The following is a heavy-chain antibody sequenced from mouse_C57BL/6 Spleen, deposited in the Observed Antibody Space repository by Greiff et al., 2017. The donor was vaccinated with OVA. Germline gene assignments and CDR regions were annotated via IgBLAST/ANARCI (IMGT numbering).Heavy chain of an antibody. CDR1: GYTFTSYW. J-gene: IGHJ4*01. CDR2: IDPSDSYT. CDR3: ARRGIYDGYPYAMDY. V-gene: IGHV1-50*01. D-gene: IGHD2-3*01. Sequence: VQLQQSGAELVKPGASVKLSCKASGYTFTSYWMQWVKQRPGQGLEWIGEIDPSDSYTNYNQKFKGKATLTVDTSSSTAYMQLSSLTSEDSAVYYCARRGIYDGYPYAMDYWGQGTSVTVSS.